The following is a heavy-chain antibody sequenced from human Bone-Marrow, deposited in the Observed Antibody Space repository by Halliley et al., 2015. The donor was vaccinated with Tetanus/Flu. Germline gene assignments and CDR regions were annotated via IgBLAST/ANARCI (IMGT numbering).Heavy chain of an antibody. V-gene: IGHV4-59*01. CDR1: GDSISKYF. Sequence: LRLSCTVSGDSISKYFWSWIRQPPGKGLEWIGYIYYIGTTSYNPSLESRVTISVDTPKNQFSLKLTSVTAADRAMYYCARISYGSGSHGWFDPWGQGTLVTVSS. D-gene: IGHD3-10*01. CDR3: ARISYGSGSHGWFDP. CDR2: IYYIGTT. J-gene: IGHJ5*02.